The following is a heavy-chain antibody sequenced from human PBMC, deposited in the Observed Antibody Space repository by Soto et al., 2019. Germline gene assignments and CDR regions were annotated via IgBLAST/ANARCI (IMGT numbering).Heavy chain of an antibody. Sequence: GGSLRLSCAASGFTFSSYWMSWVRQAPGKGLEWVANIKQDGSEKYYVDSVKGRFTISRDNAKNSLYLQMNSLRAEDTAVYYCARALFPSIAAAGTPPFGYWGQGTLVTSPQ. J-gene: IGHJ4*02. CDR2: IKQDGSEK. V-gene: IGHV3-7*04. CDR1: GFTFSSYW. CDR3: ARALFPSIAAAGTPPFGY. D-gene: IGHD6-13*01.